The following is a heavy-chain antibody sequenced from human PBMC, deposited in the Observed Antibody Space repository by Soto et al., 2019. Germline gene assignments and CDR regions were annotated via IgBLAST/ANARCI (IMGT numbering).Heavy chain of an antibody. Sequence: GGSLRLSCAASGFTFSSYGMHWVRQAPGKGLEWVAVIWYDGSNKYYADSVKGRFTISRDNSKNTLYLQMNSLRAEDTAVYYCARARPNDIVVVVAATPMWDWYFDLWGRGTLVTAPQ. CDR1: GFTFSSYG. J-gene: IGHJ2*01. D-gene: IGHD2-15*01. CDR2: IWYDGSNK. V-gene: IGHV3-33*01. CDR3: ARARPNDIVVVVAATPMWDWYFDL.